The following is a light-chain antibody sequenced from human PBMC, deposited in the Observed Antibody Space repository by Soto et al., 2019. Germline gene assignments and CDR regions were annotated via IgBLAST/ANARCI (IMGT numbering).Light chain of an antibody. CDR1: SNDIGAYNY. J-gene: IGLJ2*01. CDR2: DVS. CDR3: SSYGASSTL. Sequence: QSALTQPASVSGSPGQSITIPCKGTSNDIGAYNYVSWYQQHPGKVPKLMIFDVSYRPSGISDRFSGSKSGNTDSLTISGLQPEDEADYYCSSYGASSTLFGGGTKLTVL. V-gene: IGLV2-14*03.